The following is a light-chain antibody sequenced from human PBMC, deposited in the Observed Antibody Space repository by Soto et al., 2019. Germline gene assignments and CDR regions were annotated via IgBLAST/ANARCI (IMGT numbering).Light chain of an antibody. CDR2: DAS. V-gene: IGKV3-11*01. Sequence: EIVLTQSPATLSLSPGERATLSCRASQSVSSYLAWYQQKPDQAPRLLIYDASNRATGIPARFSGSGSGTDFTLTISSLEPEDFAVYYCQQRSSWPQTFGQGTKVEIK. CDR3: QQRSSWPQT. CDR1: QSVSSY. J-gene: IGKJ1*01.